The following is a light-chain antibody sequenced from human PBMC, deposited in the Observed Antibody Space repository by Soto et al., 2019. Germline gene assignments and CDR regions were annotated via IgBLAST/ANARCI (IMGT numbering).Light chain of an antibody. CDR2: DVS. CDR1: QSIFSW. Sequence: DIQMTQSPSTLSASVGDRVTITCRASQSIFSWLALYQQKPGKATKLLIYDVSSLESGVPSRFSGSGSGTEFTLTITSLQPDDFATYYCQQYNSYWTFGQGTKVDIK. V-gene: IGKV1-5*01. CDR3: QQYNSYWT. J-gene: IGKJ1*01.